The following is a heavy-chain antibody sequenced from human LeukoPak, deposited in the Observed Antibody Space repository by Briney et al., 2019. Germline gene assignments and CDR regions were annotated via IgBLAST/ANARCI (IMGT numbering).Heavy chain of an antibody. D-gene: IGHD2-2*01. Sequence: SETLSLTCAVYGGSFSGYYWSWIRQPPGKGLEWIGEINHSGSTNYNPSLKSRVTISVDTSKNQFSLKLSSVTAADTAVYYCARENIVVVPAANGTYWFVPWGQGTLVTVSS. V-gene: IGHV4-34*01. J-gene: IGHJ5*02. CDR3: ARENIVVVPAANGTYWFVP. CDR1: GGSFSGYY. CDR2: INHSGST.